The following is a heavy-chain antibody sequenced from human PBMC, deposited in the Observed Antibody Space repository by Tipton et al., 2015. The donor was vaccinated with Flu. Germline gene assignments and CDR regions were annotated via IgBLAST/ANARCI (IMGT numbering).Heavy chain of an antibody. CDR3: ARDSGYDYHYVMGV. CDR2: ISSSSSYI. V-gene: IGHV3-21*01. Sequence: SLRLSCAASGFTSSSYSMNWVRQAPGKGLEWVSSISSSSSYIYYADSVKGRFTISRDDAKNSLYLQMNSLRAEDTAVYYCARDSGYDYHYVMGVWGQGTTVTVSS. CDR1: GFTSSSYS. J-gene: IGHJ6*02. D-gene: IGHD6-19*01.